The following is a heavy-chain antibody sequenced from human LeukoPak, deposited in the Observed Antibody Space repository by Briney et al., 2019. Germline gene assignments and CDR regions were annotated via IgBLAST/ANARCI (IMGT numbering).Heavy chain of an antibody. CDR1: GGSIGNYY. J-gene: IGHJ6*02. Sequence: PSETLSLTCIVSGGSIGNYYWNWIRQPPGKGLEWIGYTSHSGNTIYNPSLKSRVTISIDPFKNQLSLKVTSVTAADTAVYYCARDHGYFGMDVWGQGTTVTISS. V-gene: IGHV4-59*01. CDR3: ARDHGYFGMDV. CDR2: TSHSGNT.